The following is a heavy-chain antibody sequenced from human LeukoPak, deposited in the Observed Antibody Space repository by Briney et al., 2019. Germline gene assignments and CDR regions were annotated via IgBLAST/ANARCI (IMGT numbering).Heavy chain of an antibody. CDR2: IYPGDSDT. Sequence: GESLKISCKGSGYSFTSYWIGWVRQMPGKGLEWMGIIYPGDSDTRYSPSFQGQVTISADKSISTAYLQWSSLKASDTAMYYCARHRGGYRYKYYFDYWGQGTLVTVSS. J-gene: IGHJ4*02. D-gene: IGHD5-24*01. CDR3: ARHRGGYRYKYYFDY. V-gene: IGHV5-51*01. CDR1: GYSFTSYW.